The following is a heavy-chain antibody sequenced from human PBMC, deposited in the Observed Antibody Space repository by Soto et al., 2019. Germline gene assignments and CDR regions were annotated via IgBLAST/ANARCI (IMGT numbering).Heavy chain of an antibody. D-gene: IGHD6-13*01. V-gene: IGHV3-48*01. Sequence: PGGSLRLSCAASGFTFSSYSFNWVRQAPGKGLGWLSYIGSSSTTIYYADSVKGRFIISRDNAKNSLCLQMNSLRPEDTAVYYCAREQQLAFDNWGQGTRVTVSS. CDR3: AREQQLAFDN. J-gene: IGHJ4*02. CDR1: GFTFSSYS. CDR2: IGSSSTTI.